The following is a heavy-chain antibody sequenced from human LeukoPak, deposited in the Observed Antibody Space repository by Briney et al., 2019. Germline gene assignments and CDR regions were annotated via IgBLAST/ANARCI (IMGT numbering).Heavy chain of an antibody. Sequence: GSLRLSCAASGFTFSSYWMSWVRQAPGKGLEWVANIKHDGREKYFVDSVKDRFTISRDNARDSLYLQLNSLRAEDTAVYYCARDSTSFFDNWGHSSYYLDVWGKGTTVTVS. CDR3: ARDSTSFFDNWGHSSYYLDV. D-gene: IGHD7-27*01. J-gene: IGHJ6*03. CDR1: GFTFSSYW. CDR2: IKHDGREK. V-gene: IGHV3-7*01.